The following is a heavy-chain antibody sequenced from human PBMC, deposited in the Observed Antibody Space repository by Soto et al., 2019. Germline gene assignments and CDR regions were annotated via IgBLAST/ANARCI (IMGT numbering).Heavy chain of an antibody. Sequence: EVQLVESGGGLVQPGGSLRLSCAASGLTFSNYWMNWVRQAPGKGLEWVAKINPDGSDKHYIDSVKGRFTISRDNAQNSVSLQMNSLRAEDTAVYFCLGGSNYDTPWGQGTLVTVSS. CDR3: LGGSNYDTP. CDR2: INPDGSDK. CDR1: GLTFSNYW. D-gene: IGHD3-16*01. J-gene: IGHJ5*02. V-gene: IGHV3-7*03.